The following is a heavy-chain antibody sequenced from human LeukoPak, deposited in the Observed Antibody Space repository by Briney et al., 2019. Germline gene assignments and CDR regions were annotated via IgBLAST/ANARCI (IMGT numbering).Heavy chain of an antibody. CDR1: GASISSGSYS. V-gene: IGHV4-30-2*01. CDR2: IYHSGST. Sequence: SQTLSLTCAVSGASISSGSYSWSWIRQPPGKGLEWIGHIYHSGSTYSNPSLKSRVTISVDRSRNQFSLNLNSVTAADTAVYYCARTYYYGSGSYNWFDPWGQGILVTVSS. D-gene: IGHD3-10*01. J-gene: IGHJ5*02. CDR3: ARTYYYGSGSYNWFDP.